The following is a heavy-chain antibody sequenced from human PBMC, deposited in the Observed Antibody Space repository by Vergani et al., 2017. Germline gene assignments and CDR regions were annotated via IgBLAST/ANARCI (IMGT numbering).Heavy chain of an antibody. CDR2: ISYDGTQK. CDR1: GFTFSYYG. Sequence: QVHLVESGGGVVQPGRSLRLSCVVSGFTFSYYGMHWVRQAPGKGLEWVALISYDGTQKYYADSVKGRFTISRDNSKSTLYLQMNSLRTEDTAVYYCATKSCGTPGCQIGYFREWGQGTLVTVSS. D-gene: IGHD1-1*01. V-gene: IGHV3-30*03. J-gene: IGHJ1*01. CDR3: ATKSCGTPGCQIGYFRE.